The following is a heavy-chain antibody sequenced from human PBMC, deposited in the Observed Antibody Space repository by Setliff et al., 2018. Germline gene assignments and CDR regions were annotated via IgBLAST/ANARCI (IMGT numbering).Heavy chain of an antibody. V-gene: IGHV3-48*03. D-gene: IGHD7-27*01. CDR1: GFIFSAYE. J-gene: IGHJ6*04. Sequence: PGGSLRLSCAASGFIFSAYEMNWVRQAPGKGLEWVAYISTSGTTENYADSVKGRFTVSRDNAENSLYLQMNRLRGEDTGVYFCACLDWGEKFFNVDAWGKGTTVTVSS. CDR2: ISTSGTTE. CDR3: ACLDWGEKFFNVDA.